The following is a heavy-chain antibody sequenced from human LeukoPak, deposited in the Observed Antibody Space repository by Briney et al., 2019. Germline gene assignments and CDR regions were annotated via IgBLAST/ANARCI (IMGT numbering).Heavy chain of an antibody. V-gene: IGHV3-30-3*02. J-gene: IGHJ4*02. CDR3: AKPREGSIFGVVIGLDY. D-gene: IGHD3-3*01. Sequence: GRFLRLSCAASGFTFSSYAMHWVRQAPGKGLEWVAVISYDGSNKYYADSVKGRFTISRDNSKNTLYLQMNSLRAEDTAVYYCAKPREGSIFGVVIGLDYWGQGTLVTVSS. CDR1: GFTFSSYA. CDR2: ISYDGSNK.